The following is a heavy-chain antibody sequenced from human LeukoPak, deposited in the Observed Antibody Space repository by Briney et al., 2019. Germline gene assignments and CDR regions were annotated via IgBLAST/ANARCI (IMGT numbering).Heavy chain of an antibody. V-gene: IGHV4-59*01. D-gene: IGHD7-27*01. Sequence: SETLSLTCTVSGGSISSYYWSWIRQPPGKGLEWIGYIYYSGSTNYNPSLKSRVTISVDTSKNQFSLKLSSVTAADTAVYYCARLGDYYYYMDAWGKGTTVTVSS. CDR1: GGSISSYY. J-gene: IGHJ6*03. CDR3: ARLGDYYYYMDA. CDR2: IYYSGST.